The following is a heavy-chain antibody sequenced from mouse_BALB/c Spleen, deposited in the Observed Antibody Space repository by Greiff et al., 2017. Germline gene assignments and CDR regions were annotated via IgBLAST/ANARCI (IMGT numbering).Heavy chain of an antibody. Sequence: EVKLVESGGGLVQPGGSRKLSCAASGFTFSSFGMHWVRQAPEKGLEWVAYISSGSSTIYYADTVKGRFTISRDNPKNTLFLQMTSLRSEDTAMYYCARGIYYYGSSYAMDYWGQGTSVTVSS. V-gene: IGHV5-17*02. CDR3: ARGIYYYGSSYAMDY. CDR2: ISSGSSTI. D-gene: IGHD1-1*01. J-gene: IGHJ4*01. CDR1: GFTFSSFG.